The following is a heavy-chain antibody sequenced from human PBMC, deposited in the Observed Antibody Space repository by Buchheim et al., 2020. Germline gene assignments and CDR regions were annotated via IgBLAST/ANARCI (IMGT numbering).Heavy chain of an antibody. J-gene: IGHJ4*02. D-gene: IGHD6-13*01. CDR3: ARVTIAAAGIQDINYFDY. Sequence: EVQLVESGGGLVKPGGSLRLSCAASGFTFSSYSMNWVRQAPGKGLEWVSSISSSSSYIYYADSVKGRFTISRDNAKNSLYLQMNSLRAEDTAVYYCARVTIAAAGIQDINYFDYWGQGTL. CDR1: GFTFSSYS. CDR2: ISSSSSYI. V-gene: IGHV3-21*01.